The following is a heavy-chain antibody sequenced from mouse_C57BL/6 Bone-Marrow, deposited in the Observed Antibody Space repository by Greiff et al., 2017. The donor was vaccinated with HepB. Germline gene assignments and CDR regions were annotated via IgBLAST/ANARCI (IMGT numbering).Heavy chain of an antibody. D-gene: IGHD1-1*01. CDR2: ISSGGSYT. CDR1: GFTFSSYG. CDR3: ARHPDYYYGSRRDWYFDV. J-gene: IGHJ1*03. V-gene: IGHV5-6*01. Sequence: EVHLVESGGDLVKPGGSLKLSCAASGFTFSSYGMSWVRQTPDKRLEWVATISSGGSYTYYPDSVKGRFPISRDNAKNTLYLQMSSLKSEDTAMYYCARHPDYYYGSRRDWYFDVWGTGTTVTVSS.